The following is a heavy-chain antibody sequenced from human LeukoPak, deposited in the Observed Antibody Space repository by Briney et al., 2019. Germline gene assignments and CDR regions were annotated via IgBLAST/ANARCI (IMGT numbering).Heavy chain of an antibody. J-gene: IGHJ6*03. Sequence: SGGSLRLSCAVSGITLSSYAMSWVRQAPGKGLEWVASINGRAATTYYADSVKGRFTISRDNSKNTLYLQMNSLGADDTAVYYCAKAPATGEGYYFYYMDVWGKGTTVTVSS. CDR2: INGRAATT. D-gene: IGHD7-27*01. CDR3: AKAPATGEGYYFYYMDV. V-gene: IGHV3-23*01. CDR1: GITLSSYA.